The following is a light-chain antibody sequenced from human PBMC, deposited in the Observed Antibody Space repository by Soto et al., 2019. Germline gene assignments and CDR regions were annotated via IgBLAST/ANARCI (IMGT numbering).Light chain of an antibody. Sequence: QLVLTQPASVSGSPGQSITVSCTGTSNDVGAYNYVSWYQQHPGTAPKLMIYDVSNRPSGVSNRFSGSKSGNTASLTISGLQAEDEADYYCTSYTSSRTYVFGTGTKVTVL. V-gene: IGLV2-14*03. CDR2: DVS. CDR3: TSYTSSRTYV. J-gene: IGLJ1*01. CDR1: SNDVGAYNY.